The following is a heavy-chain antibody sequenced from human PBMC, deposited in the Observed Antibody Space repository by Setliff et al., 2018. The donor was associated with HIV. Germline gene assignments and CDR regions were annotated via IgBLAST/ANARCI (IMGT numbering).Heavy chain of an antibody. Sequence: SETLSLTCSVSGGSIDNNKYYWTWIRQPPGKGLEWTGSIYHTGRTYYNRSLESRLTISIDTSKNQFSLKLTSVTAADTAVYYCAISIVGVTSEMYWAQGTLVTVSS. CDR2: IYHTGRT. D-gene: IGHD2-21*02. J-gene: IGHJ4*02. CDR1: GGSIDNNKYY. V-gene: IGHV4-39*01. CDR3: AISIVGVTSEMY.